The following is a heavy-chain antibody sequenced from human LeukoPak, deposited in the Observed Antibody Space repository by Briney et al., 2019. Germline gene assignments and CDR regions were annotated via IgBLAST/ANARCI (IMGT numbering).Heavy chain of an antibody. Sequence: SGGSLRLSCAGSGITFSNYDMHWVRQTPGKGLEWVAFIRYDGGHKYYADSVKGRFTISRDNSKNTLYLQMNSLRPEDTAVYYCASENYYGSGFDYWGQGTLVTVSS. CDR1: GITFSNYD. J-gene: IGHJ4*02. V-gene: IGHV3-30*02. CDR3: ASENYYGSGFDY. CDR2: IRYDGGHK. D-gene: IGHD3-10*01.